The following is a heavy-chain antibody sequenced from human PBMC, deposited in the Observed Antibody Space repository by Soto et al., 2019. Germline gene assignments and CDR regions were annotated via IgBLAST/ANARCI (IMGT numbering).Heavy chain of an antibody. CDR1: GGSISSSYW. Sequence: SVTLSLTCAVSGGSISSSYWWNLVRQPPGKGLEWIGEIYHSGGTNYSPSLKSRVTISVDTSKNQFSLKLSSVTAADTAADDCARGFTMMLVGWGQGPLVTVSS. CDR3: ARGFTMMLVG. J-gene: IGHJ4*02. CDR2: IYHSGGT. D-gene: IGHD3-22*01. V-gene: IGHV4-4*02.